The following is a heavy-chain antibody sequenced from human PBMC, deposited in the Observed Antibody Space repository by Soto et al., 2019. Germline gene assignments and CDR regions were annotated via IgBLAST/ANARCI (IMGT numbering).Heavy chain of an antibody. CDR2: ISSNGGSI. CDR1: GFTFSSYA. V-gene: IGHV3-64*01. CDR3: ARLHNDHYALYV. J-gene: IGHJ6*02. Sequence: GGALRLSCAASGFTFSSYAMHWVRQAPGKGLEYVSAISSNGGSIYYGNSVKGRFTISRDNSKNTLYLQMGSLRAEDMAVYYCARLHNDHYALYVWGQGT. D-gene: IGHD1-1*01.